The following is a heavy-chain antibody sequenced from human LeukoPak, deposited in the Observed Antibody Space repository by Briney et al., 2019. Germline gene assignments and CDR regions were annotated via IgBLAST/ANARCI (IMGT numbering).Heavy chain of an antibody. J-gene: IGHJ4*02. V-gene: IGHV3-53*01. CDR1: GFTVSSNY. D-gene: IGHD7-27*01. CDR3: ASYIPRNWGSDY. Sequence: PGGSLRLSCAASGFTVSSNYMSWVRQAPGKGLEWVSVIYSGGSTYYADSVKGRFTISRDSSQNTLYLQMNSLRAEDTAVYYCASYIPRNWGSDYWGQGTLVTVSS. CDR2: IYSGGST.